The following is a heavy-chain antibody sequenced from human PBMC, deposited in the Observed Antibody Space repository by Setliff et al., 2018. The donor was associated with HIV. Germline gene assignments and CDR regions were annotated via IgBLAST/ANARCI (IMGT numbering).Heavy chain of an antibody. CDR2: INTNTGSP. Sequence: ASVKVSCKASGCTFTNYDLNQVRQAPGQGLEWMGWINTNTGSPTYAQAFTGRFVFSVDTSVTTAYLQISSLKAEDTAVYYCARALYGDYGGDINWFDPWGQGTLVTVSS. D-gene: IGHD4-17*01. CDR3: ARALYGDYGGDINWFDP. J-gene: IGHJ5*02. CDR1: GCTFTNYD. V-gene: IGHV7-4-1*02.